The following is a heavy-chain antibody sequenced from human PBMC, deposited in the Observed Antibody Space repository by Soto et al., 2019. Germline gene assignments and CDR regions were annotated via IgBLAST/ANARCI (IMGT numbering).Heavy chain of an antibody. J-gene: IGHJ4*02. CDR1: GLTFRNYG. D-gene: IGHD3-9*01. CDR2: ISGNGDST. V-gene: IGHV3-23*01. Sequence: PGGSLRLSCAASGLTFRNYGMSWVRQAPGKGLEWVSDISGNGDSTYYSDSVRGRFTISRDNSKNTLSLQMNSLRAEDTAVYYCAKVASTFLTNFYKAYFVYWGQGALVTVSS. CDR3: AKVASTFLTNFYKAYFVY.